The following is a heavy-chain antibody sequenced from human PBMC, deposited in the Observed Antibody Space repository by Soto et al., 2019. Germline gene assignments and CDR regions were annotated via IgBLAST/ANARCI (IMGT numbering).Heavy chain of an antibody. CDR3: ARVNTMIVVVITTDAFDI. V-gene: IGHV3-30-3*01. CDR1: GFTFSSYA. Sequence: PGGSLRLSCAASGFTFSSYAMHWVRQAPGKGLEWVAVISYDGSNKYYADSVKGRFTISRDNSKNTLYLQMNSLRAEDTAVYYCARVNTMIVVVITTDAFDIWGQGTMVTVSS. J-gene: IGHJ3*02. CDR2: ISYDGSNK. D-gene: IGHD3-22*01.